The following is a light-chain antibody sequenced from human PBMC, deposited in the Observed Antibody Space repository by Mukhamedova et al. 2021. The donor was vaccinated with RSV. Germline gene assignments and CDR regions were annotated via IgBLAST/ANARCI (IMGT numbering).Light chain of an antibody. CDR2: EDT. CDR1: GGSYNL. J-gene: IGLJ2*01. V-gene: IGLV2-23*02. CDR3: CSYAGNTPLYVV. Sequence: GGSYNLVSWYQQHPGKAPKLMIYEDTERPSGISNRFSGSKSGNTASLTISGLQAEDEADYYCCSYAGNTPLYVVFGGAPKLTVL.